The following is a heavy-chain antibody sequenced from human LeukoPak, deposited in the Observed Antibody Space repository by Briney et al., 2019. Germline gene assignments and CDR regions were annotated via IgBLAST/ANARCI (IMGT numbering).Heavy chain of an antibody. CDR1: GFTFSSYG. CDR2: IRYDGSNK. Sequence: PGGSLRLSCAASGFTFSSYGMHWVRQAPGKGLEWVAFIRYDGSNKYYADSVKGRFTISRDNSKNTLYLQMNSLRAEDTAVYYCAKDTLLLWFGESYYFDYWGQGTLVTVSS. D-gene: IGHD3-10*01. J-gene: IGHJ4*02. CDR3: AKDTLLLWFGESYYFDY. V-gene: IGHV3-30*02.